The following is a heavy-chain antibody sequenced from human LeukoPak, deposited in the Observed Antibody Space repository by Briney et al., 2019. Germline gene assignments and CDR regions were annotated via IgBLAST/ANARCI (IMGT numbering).Heavy chain of an antibody. Sequence: GRSLRLSCAASGFTFNGYAMSWVRQAPGKGLEWVSAISPTGAGTYYADSVKGLFTISRDNSKNTLYLQMNSLRAEDTAVYYCARDRSSSSWFDSWGQGTRVTVSS. CDR2: ISPTGAGT. D-gene: IGHD6-13*01. J-gene: IGHJ5*01. CDR3: ARDRSSSSWFDS. CDR1: GFTFNGYA. V-gene: IGHV3-23*01.